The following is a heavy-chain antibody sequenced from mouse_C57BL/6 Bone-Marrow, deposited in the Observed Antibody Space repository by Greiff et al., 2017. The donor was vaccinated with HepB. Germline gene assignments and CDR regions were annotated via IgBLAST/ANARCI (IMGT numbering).Heavy chain of an antibody. CDR3: AISHYYYGSSPFAY. CDR2: IWRGGST. CDR1: GFSLTSYG. J-gene: IGHJ3*01. Sequence: VPLQESGPGLVQPSQSLSITCTVSGFSLTSYGVHWVRQSPGKGLEWLGAIWRGGSTDYNAAFMSRLSITKDNSKSQVFFKINSLQADDTAVYYCAISHYYYGSSPFAYWGQGTLVTVSA. V-gene: IGHV2-5*01. D-gene: IGHD1-1*01.